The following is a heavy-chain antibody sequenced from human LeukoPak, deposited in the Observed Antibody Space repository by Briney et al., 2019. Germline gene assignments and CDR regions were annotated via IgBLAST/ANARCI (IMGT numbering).Heavy chain of an antibody. CDR2: ISGSGGST. CDR1: GFTFSSYP. CDR3: AKDWAGSGSYPYFDY. V-gene: IGHV3-23*01. J-gene: IGHJ4*02. D-gene: IGHD1-26*01. Sequence: GGSLRLSCAASGFTFSSYPMSWVRQAPGKGLEWVSAISGSGGSTYYADSLKGRFTISRDNSKNTLYLQMNSLRAEDTAVYYCAKDWAGSGSYPYFDYWGQGTLVTVSS.